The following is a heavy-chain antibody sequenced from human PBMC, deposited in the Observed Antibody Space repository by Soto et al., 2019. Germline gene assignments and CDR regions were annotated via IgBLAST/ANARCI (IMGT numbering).Heavy chain of an antibody. CDR3: ASSGIVVVVAAPVDY. Sequence: PGGSLRLSCAASGFTFSSYGMHWVRQAPGKGLEWVAVISYDGSNKYYADSVKGRFTISRDNSKNTLYLQMNSLRAEDTAVYYCASSGIVVVVAAPVDYWGQGTLVTVSS. CDR1: GFTFSSYG. J-gene: IGHJ4*02. D-gene: IGHD2-15*01. V-gene: IGHV3-30*03. CDR2: ISYDGSNK.